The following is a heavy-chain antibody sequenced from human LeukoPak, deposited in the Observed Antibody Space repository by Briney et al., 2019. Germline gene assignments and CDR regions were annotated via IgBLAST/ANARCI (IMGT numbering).Heavy chain of an antibody. CDR3: ARNLDI. D-gene: IGHD1-1*01. CDR2: ISSSGDII. CDR1: GITFNSYD. V-gene: IGHV3-48*03. Sequence: PGGSLRLSCAASGITFNSYDMHWVRQAPGKGLEWASCISSSGDIIYYADSVKGRFTISRDHAKNSLYLQMNSLRAEDTAVYYCARNLDIWGQGTLVTVSS. J-gene: IGHJ4*02.